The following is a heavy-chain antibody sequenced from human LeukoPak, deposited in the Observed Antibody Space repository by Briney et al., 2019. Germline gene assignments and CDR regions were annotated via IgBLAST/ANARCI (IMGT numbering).Heavy chain of an antibody. V-gene: IGHV3-23*01. D-gene: IGHD3-22*01. CDR3: AIDYDSSGPTPFDY. CDR2: ISGSGGST. CDR1: GFTLSSYA. J-gene: IGHJ4*02. Sequence: PGGSLRLSCAASGFTLSSYAMSWVRQAPGKGLEWVSAISGSGGSTYYADSVKGRFTISRDNSKNTLYLQMNSLRAEDTAVYYCAIDYDSSGPTPFDYWGQGTLVTVSS.